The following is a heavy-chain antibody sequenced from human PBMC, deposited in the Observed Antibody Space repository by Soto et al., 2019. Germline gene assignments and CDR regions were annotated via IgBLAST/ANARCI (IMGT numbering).Heavy chain of an antibody. V-gene: IGHV4-30-4*01. J-gene: IGHJ5*02. Sequence: SETLSLTCTVSGGSISSGDYYWSWIHQPPGKGLEWIGYIYYSGSTYYNPSLKSRVTISVDTSKNQFSLKLSSVTAADTAVYYCARVTGIAAAGTWWFDPWGQGTLVTVSS. CDR2: IYYSGST. CDR1: GGSISSGDYY. D-gene: IGHD6-13*01. CDR3: ARVTGIAAAGTWWFDP.